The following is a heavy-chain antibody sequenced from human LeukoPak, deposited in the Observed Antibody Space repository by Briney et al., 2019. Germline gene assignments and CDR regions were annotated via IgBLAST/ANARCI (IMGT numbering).Heavy chain of an antibody. CDR3: AGEPRYYDILTGYYRGPFDY. CDR1: GGSISSSD. D-gene: IGHD3-9*01. J-gene: IGHJ4*02. V-gene: IGHV4-59*01. Sequence: YPSETLSLACTVSGGSISSSDRSWIRQPPGKGLELVGYIYDGGSTNYNPSLKSRVTISVDTSKNQFSVKLSSVTAADTAVYYCAGEPRYYDILTGYYRGPFDYWGQGTLVTVSS. CDR2: IYDGGST.